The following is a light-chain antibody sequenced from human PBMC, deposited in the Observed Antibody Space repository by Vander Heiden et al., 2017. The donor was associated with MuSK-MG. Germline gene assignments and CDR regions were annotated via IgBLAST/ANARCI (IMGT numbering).Light chain of an antibody. V-gene: IGKV1-5*03. CDR3: QQYNRG. CDR1: QSISSW. Sequence: DIQMTQSPSTLPASVGDRVTITCRASQSISSWLAWYQQKPGNAPKPLIYKASSLESGVPSRFSGSGSGTEFTLTISSLQPDDFATYYCQQYNRGFGQGTKVEIK. CDR2: KAS. J-gene: IGKJ1*01.